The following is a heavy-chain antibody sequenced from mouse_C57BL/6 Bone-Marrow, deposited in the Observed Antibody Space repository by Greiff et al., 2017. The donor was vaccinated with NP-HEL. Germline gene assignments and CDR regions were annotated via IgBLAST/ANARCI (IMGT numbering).Heavy chain of an antibody. CDR1: GFTFSSYA. J-gene: IGHJ4*01. V-gene: IGHV5-4*01. D-gene: IGHD2-1*01. Sequence: EVQGVESGGGLVKPGGSLKLSCAASGFTFSSYAMSWVRQTPEKRLEWVATISDGGSYTYYPDNVKGRFTISRDNAKNNLYLQMSHLKSEDTAMYYCARVRDGTPINYAMDYWGQGTSVTVSS. CDR3: ARVRDGTPINYAMDY. CDR2: ISDGGSYT.